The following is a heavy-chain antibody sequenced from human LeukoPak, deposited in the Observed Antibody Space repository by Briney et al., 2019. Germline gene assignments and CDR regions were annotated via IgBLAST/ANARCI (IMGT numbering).Heavy chain of an antibody. J-gene: IGHJ6*02. CDR1: GFTFSSYA. CDR3: ARDHPHSFIGYGMDV. V-gene: IGHV3-30-3*01. CDR2: ISYDGSNK. Sequence: GRSLRLSCAASGFTFSSYAMHWVRQAPGKGLEWAAVISYDGSNKYYADSVKGRFTISRDNSKNTLYLQMNSLRAEDTAVYYCARDHPHSFIGYGMDVWGQGTTVTVSS. D-gene: IGHD3-16*02.